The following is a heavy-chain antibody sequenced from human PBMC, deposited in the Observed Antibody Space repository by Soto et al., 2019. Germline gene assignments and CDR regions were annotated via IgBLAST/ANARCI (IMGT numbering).Heavy chain of an antibody. J-gene: IGHJ6*03. CDR1: GYTFTNYA. CDR2: INAGNGNT. V-gene: IGHV1-3*01. CDR3: ARGHLAVVPVASWFYYMDV. D-gene: IGHD2-2*01. Sequence: SVKVSCKASGYTFTNYAVHWVRQAPGQRLEWMGWINAGNGNTRFSQNLQGRVTITRDTSARTVYMELSSLRSEDTAVYYCARGHLAVVPVASWFYYMDVWGKGTTVTVSS.